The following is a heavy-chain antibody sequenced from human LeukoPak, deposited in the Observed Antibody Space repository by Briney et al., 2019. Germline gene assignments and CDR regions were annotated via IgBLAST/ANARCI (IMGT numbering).Heavy chain of an antibody. V-gene: IGHV1-2*02. D-gene: IGHD5-12*01. CDR1: GYTFTVYY. J-gene: IGHJ4*02. Sequence: ASVKVSFKASGYTFTVYYMHWVRQAPGQGLEWVGWINPNSGGTNYAQKFQGRVTMTRDTSISTAYMELSRLRSDDTAVYYCARVLVATVGGLLFDYWGQGTLVTVSS. CDR3: ARVLVATVGGLLFDY. CDR2: INPNSGGT.